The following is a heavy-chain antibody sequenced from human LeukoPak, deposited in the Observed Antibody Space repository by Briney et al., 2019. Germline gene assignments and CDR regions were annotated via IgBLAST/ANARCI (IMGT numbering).Heavy chain of an antibody. D-gene: IGHD2-2*01. CDR1: GYTFTGYY. J-gene: IGHJ5*02. CDR2: INPNSGGT. V-gene: IGHV1-2*02. Sequence: ASVKVSCKASGYTFTGYYMHWVRQAPGQGLEWMGWINPNSGGTNYAQKFQGRVTMTRDTSISTACMELSRLRSDDTAVYYCTRDHQLPLLGWFDPWGQGTLVTVSS. CDR3: TRDHQLPLLGWFDP.